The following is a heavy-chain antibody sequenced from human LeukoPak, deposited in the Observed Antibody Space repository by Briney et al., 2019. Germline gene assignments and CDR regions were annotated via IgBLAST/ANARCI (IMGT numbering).Heavy chain of an antibody. CDR1: GFAFSDYY. V-gene: IGHV3-11*06. J-gene: IGHJ4*02. D-gene: IGHD3-10*01. Sequence: GGSLRLSCAASGFAFSDYYMSWIRQAPGEGLEWVSYISPTSTYTNYADSVKGRFTISRDNAKNSVSLQMDSLRAEDTAVYYCARDLGGVGGSGSYADYWGQGTLVTVSS. CDR3: ARDLGGVGGSGSYADY. CDR2: ISPTSTYT.